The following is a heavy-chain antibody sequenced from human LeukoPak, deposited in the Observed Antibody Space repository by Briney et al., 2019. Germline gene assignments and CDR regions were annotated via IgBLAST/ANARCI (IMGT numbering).Heavy chain of an antibody. CDR2: ISYDGGST. J-gene: IGHJ4*02. CDR1: GFTFSTYA. CDR3: AKMEGSSSYYFDY. Sequence: GGSLRLSCAASGFTFSTYAMHWVRQAPGKGLEWVAIISYDGGSTSYADSVKGRFTISRDNSKNTLYLQMSSLRTEDTAVYYCAKMEGSSSYYFDYWGQGTPVTASS. V-gene: IGHV3-30*18. D-gene: IGHD6-6*01.